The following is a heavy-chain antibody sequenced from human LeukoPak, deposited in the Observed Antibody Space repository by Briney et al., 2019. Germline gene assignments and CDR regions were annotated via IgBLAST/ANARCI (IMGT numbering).Heavy chain of an antibody. J-gene: IGHJ4*02. CDR1: GGSISSGSFF. CDR2: IYNSGGT. D-gene: IGHD1-14*01. V-gene: IGHV4-39*07. Sequence: SETLSLTCTVSGGSISSGSFFWGWIRQPPGKGLEWIATIYNSGGTYYNPSLKSRVTISVDTSKNQFSLKLSSVTAADTAVYYCAISEGDGILDYWGQGTLVTVSS. CDR3: AISEGDGILDY.